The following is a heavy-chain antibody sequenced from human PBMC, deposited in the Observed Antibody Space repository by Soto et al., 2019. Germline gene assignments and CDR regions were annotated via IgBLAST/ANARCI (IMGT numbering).Heavy chain of an antibody. V-gene: IGHV3-21*01. CDR2: ITTYSTSI. CDR3: ARGYGDYIPDAFNI. J-gene: IGHJ3*02. CDR1: GFTFSSYS. D-gene: IGHD4-17*01. Sequence: EVQLVESGGGLVKPGGSLRLSCAASGFTFSSYSMNWVRQAPGEGLEWVSSITTYSTSIYYADLVKGRFTISRDNAKNSLFLQMNSLRAEDTAVYYCARGYGDYIPDAFNIWGQGTMVTVSS.